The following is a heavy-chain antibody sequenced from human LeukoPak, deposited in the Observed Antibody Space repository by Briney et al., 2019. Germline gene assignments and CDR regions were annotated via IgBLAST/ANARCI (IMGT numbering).Heavy chain of an antibody. CDR1: GFTFNNAW. Sequence: KPGGSLRLSCAASGFTFNNAWMSWFRQAPGKGLEWVGFIRSKAYGGTTEYAASVKGRFTISRDDSKSIAYLQMNSLKTEDTAVYYCTRERAYSSSWYSSYYYYYMDVWGKGTTVTVSS. D-gene: IGHD6-13*01. V-gene: IGHV3-49*05. J-gene: IGHJ6*03. CDR2: IRSKAYGGTT. CDR3: TRERAYSSSWYSSYYYYYMDV.